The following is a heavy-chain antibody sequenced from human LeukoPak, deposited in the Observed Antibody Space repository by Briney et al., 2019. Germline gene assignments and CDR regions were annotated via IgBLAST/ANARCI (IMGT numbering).Heavy chain of an antibody. CDR3: ATVVVSSGSYYNVIFYFDY. J-gene: IGHJ4*02. CDR2: FDPEDGET. V-gene: IGHV1-24*01. Sequence: GASVKVSCKVSGYTLTELSMHWVRQAPGKGLEWMGGFDPEDGETIYAQKFQGRVTMTEDTSTDTAYMELSSLRSEDTAVYYCATVVVSSGSYYNVIFYFDYWGQGTLVTVSS. D-gene: IGHD3-10*01. CDR1: GYTLTELS.